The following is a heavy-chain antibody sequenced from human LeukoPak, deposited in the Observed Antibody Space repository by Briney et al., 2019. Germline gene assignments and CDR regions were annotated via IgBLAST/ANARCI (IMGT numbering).Heavy chain of an antibody. CDR1: GGSISSDNYY. CDR2: IYTSGST. D-gene: IGHD6-19*01. Sequence: SQTLSLTCTVSGGSISSDNYYWSWIRQPAGKGLEWIGRIYTSGSTNYNPSLKSRVTISVDTSKNQFSLKLSSVTAADTAVYYCASSGSGWFYYYYGMDVWGKGTTVTVSS. V-gene: IGHV4-61*02. CDR3: ASSGSGWFYYYYGMDV. J-gene: IGHJ6*04.